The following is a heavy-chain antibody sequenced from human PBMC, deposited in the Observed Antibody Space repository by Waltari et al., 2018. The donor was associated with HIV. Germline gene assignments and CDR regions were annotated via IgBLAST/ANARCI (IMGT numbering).Heavy chain of an antibody. CDR1: GFTFSSYW. Sequence: EVQLVESGGGLVQPGGSLRLSCSASGFTFSSYWMHWVRRAPGKGLVWVSRINSDGSSTSYADSVKGRFTISRDNAKNTLYLQMNSLRAEDTAVYYCARDYYDSSGYYSAGYWGQGTLVTVSS. CDR2: INSDGSST. D-gene: IGHD3-22*01. J-gene: IGHJ4*02. V-gene: IGHV3-74*01. CDR3: ARDYYDSSGYYSAGY.